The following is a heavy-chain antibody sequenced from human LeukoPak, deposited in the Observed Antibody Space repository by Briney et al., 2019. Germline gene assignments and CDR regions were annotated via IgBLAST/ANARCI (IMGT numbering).Heavy chain of an antibody. D-gene: IGHD1-26*01. J-gene: IGHJ3*02. V-gene: IGHV4-34*01. CDR3: ASLNPFSGRRNAFDI. CDR1: GGSFSGYY. CDR2: VNHSGTA. Sequence: SETLSLTCAVHGGSFSGYYWSWIRQPPGQGLEWIGEVNHSGTARYNPSLESRVTISVGTSKSQSSLNVYFVTAADTAVYYCASLNPFSGRRNAFDIWGQGAMVTVSS.